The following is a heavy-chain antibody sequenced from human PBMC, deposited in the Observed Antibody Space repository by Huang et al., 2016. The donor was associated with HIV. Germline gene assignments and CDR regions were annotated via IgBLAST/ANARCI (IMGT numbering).Heavy chain of an antibody. J-gene: IGHJ4*02. CDR3: ARRLRYYYGSGRTSGYVDY. CDR1: GFTFSSYW. CDR2: IKKDGSEN. Sequence: EVQLVESGGGLVQPGGSLRLSCTASGFTFSSYWMSWVCHAPGKGIEGLVNIKKDGSENAYVASVRGRFSISRDNAKNSLYLQMNSLRAEDTAVYYCARRLRYYYGSGRTSGYVDYWGQGTLVTVSS. D-gene: IGHD3-10*01. V-gene: IGHV3-7*01.